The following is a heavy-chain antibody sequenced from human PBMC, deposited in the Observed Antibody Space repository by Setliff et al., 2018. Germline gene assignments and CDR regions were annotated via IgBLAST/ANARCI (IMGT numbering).Heavy chain of an antibody. J-gene: IGHJ4*02. V-gene: IGHV4-34*01. CDR2: INHSGST. CDR1: GGSFSGYY. D-gene: IGHD5-12*01. Sequence: NPSETLSLTCAVYGGSFSGYYWSWIRQPPGKGLEWIGEINHSGSTNYNPSLKSRVTISVDTSKNQFSLKLSPVTAADTAVYYCARGKRLPPPRTARGYSVYDYWGQGTLVTVSS. CDR3: ARGKRLPPPRTARGYSVYDY.